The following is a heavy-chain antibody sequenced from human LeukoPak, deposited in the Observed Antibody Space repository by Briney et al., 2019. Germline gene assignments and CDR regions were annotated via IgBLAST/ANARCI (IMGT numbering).Heavy chain of an antibody. CDR1: GFTFSSYA. CDR2: ISGSGGST. Sequence: PGGSLRLSCAASGFTFSSYAMSWVRQAPGKGLEWVSAISGSGGSTYYADSVKGRFTISRDNSKNTLYLQMNSLRVEDTAVYYCAKVSRSGWYMEDYWGQGTLVTVSS. D-gene: IGHD6-19*01. V-gene: IGHV3-23*01. J-gene: IGHJ4*02. CDR3: AKVSRSGWYMEDY.